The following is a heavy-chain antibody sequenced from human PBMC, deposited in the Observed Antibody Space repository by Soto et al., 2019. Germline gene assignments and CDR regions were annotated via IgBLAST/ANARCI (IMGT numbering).Heavy chain of an antibody. CDR1: GESITSLGYY. J-gene: IGHJ4*02. Sequence: QVHLQESGPGLVKPSQTLSLACSVSGESITSLGYYWTWVRQPPGKGLEWIGFVSYTGSTFYHSALRSRVTISRHTSQNQFFLAVKSVTVADTAMYFCTRGDYWGQGVLVTVSS. CDR3: TRGDY. CDR2: VSYTGST. V-gene: IGHV4-31*03.